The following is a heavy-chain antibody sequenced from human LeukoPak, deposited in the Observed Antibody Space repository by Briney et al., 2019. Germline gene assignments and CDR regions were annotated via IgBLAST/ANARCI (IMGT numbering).Heavy chain of an antibody. CDR2: INPSGGST. CDR3: AITDASVTTDY. V-gene: IGHV1-46*01. Sequence: GASVKVSCKASGYTITSYYMHWVRQAPGQGLEWMGIINPSGGSTSYAQKFQGRVTMTRDTSTSTVYMELSSLRSEDTAVYYCAITDASVTTDYWGQGTLVTVSS. D-gene: IGHD4-17*01. CDR1: GYTITSYY. J-gene: IGHJ4*02.